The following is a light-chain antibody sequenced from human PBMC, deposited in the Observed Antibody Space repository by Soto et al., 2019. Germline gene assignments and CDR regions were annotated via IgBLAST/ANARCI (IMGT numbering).Light chain of an antibody. CDR3: QQSYSSPWT. CDR2: DAS. CDR1: QSINSY. V-gene: IGKV1-39*01. Sequence: DIQMTQSPSSLSASVGDRVTITYRESQSINSYLNWYQQKPGKAPKFLIYDASRLQSGVTSRFSGSGSGTDFTLTISSLQSEDCATYYCQQSYSSPWTFGQGTKVEI. J-gene: IGKJ1*01.